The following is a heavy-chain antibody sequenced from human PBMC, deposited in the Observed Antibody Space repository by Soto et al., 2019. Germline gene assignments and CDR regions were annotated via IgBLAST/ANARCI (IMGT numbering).Heavy chain of an antibody. CDR2: ISSSGSTI. J-gene: IGHJ5*02. V-gene: IGHV3-11*01. CDR1: GFTFSDYY. CDR3: ARVVRFLEWLGWFDP. Sequence: GGSLRLSCAASGFTFSDYYMSWIRQAPGKGLEWVSYISSSGSTIYYADSVKGRFTISRDNAKNSLYLQMNSLRAEDTAVYYCARVVRFLEWLGWFDPWGQGTLVTVSS. D-gene: IGHD3-3*01.